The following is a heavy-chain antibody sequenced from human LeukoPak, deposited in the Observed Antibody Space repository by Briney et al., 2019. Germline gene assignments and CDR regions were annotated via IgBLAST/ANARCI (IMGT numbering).Heavy chain of an antibody. V-gene: IGHV4-31*03. CDR2: IHSSGST. Sequence: PSGTLSLTCTVSGGSISSGGYYWSWIRQHPGKGLEWIGFIHSSGSTYYNPSLKSRVTITIDTSNNQFSLRLSSVTAADTAVYYCASDSYGSGSPLAAGWFDPWGQGTLVTVSS. CDR3: ASDSYGSGSPLAAGWFDP. J-gene: IGHJ5*02. D-gene: IGHD3-10*01. CDR1: GGSISSGGYY.